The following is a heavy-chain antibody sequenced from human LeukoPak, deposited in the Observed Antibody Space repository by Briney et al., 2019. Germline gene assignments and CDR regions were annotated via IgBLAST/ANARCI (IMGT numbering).Heavy chain of an antibody. Sequence: SETLSLTCAVYGGSFNAYYWTWIRQTPGKGLEWIGEINHSGNTNYNPSLESRVTISADTSKNQFSLNLGSVTAADTAIYYCAGALRFIQGPGYYYMDVWGKGTTVTVSS. CDR1: GGSFNAYY. CDR3: AGALRFIQGPGYYYMDV. J-gene: IGHJ6*03. CDR2: INHSGNT. V-gene: IGHV4-34*01. D-gene: IGHD3-16*02.